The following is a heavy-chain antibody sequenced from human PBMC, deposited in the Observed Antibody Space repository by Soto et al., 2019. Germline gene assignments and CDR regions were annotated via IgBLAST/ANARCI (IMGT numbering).Heavy chain of an antibody. Sequence: PSETLSLTCTVSGGSISSGGYYWSWIRQHPGKGLEWIGYIYYSGSTYYNPSLKRRVTISVDTSKNQFSLKLSSVTAADTAVYYCARGGIAAAAHNWFDPWGQGTLVTVSS. CDR1: GGSISSGGYY. D-gene: IGHD6-13*01. CDR3: ARGGIAAAAHNWFDP. CDR2: IYYSGST. J-gene: IGHJ5*02. V-gene: IGHV4-31*03.